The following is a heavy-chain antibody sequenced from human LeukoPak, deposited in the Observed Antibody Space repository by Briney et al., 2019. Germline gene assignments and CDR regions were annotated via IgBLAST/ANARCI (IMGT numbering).Heavy chain of an antibody. CDR1: GGSVSSRRYY. D-gene: IGHD2/OR15-2a*01. J-gene: IGHJ4*02. CDR3: ARHKSFEYLPPIDS. Sequence: SETLSLTCPVSGGSVSSRRYYWGWIRQPPGKGLEWFGSIYYTQSTYYKLPLKTRVTISVHASKNQISLKLSCGAAADTAVYFRARHKSFEYLPPIDSGGQATLVTVSS. CDR2: IYYTQST. V-gene: IGHV4-39*01.